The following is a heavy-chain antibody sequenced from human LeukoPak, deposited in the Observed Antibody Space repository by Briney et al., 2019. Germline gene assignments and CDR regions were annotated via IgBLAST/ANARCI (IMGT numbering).Heavy chain of an antibody. Sequence: SETLSLTCTVSGGSISSYYWSWIRQPPGKGLEWIGYIYYSGSTNYNSSLKSRVTISVDTSKNQFSLKLSSVTAADTAVYYCASMDTAMVNVDYWGQGTLVTVSS. V-gene: IGHV4-59*01. CDR1: GGSISSYY. CDR2: IYYSGST. D-gene: IGHD5-18*01. CDR3: ASMDTAMVNVDY. J-gene: IGHJ4*02.